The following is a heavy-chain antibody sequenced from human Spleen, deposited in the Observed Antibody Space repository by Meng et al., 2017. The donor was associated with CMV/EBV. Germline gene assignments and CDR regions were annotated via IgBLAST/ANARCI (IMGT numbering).Heavy chain of an antibody. Sequence: SETLSLTCAVYGGSLSGYYWNWIRQPPGKGLEWLGEIDHRGSTDYNPSLKSRITISLDVSKSQFSLTLTSVTAADTAIYYCARGRGGNEFWSDFSMGSYYDHWGQETLVTVSS. V-gene: IGHV4-34*01. J-gene: IGHJ4*02. CDR2: IDHRGST. D-gene: IGHD3-3*01. CDR1: GGSLSGYY. CDR3: ARGRGGNEFWSDFSMGSYYDH.